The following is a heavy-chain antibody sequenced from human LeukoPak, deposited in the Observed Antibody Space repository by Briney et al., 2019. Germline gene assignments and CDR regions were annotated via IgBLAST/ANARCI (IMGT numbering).Heavy chain of an antibody. CDR1: GFIFNEFA. J-gene: IGHJ5*01. Sequence: SLRLSCAASGFIFNEFAMHWVRQAPGKGLEWVSSVNWSPGSEAYADSVKGRFTISRDNAKNSLYLQMNNLRIEDTALYYCVKDSAGDASDWLDSWGQGTLVTISS. D-gene: IGHD5-24*01. CDR3: VKDSAGDASDWLDS. V-gene: IGHV3-9*01. CDR2: VNWSPGSE.